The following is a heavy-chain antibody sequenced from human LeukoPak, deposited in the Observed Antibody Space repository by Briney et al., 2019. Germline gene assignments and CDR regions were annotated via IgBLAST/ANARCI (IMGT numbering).Heavy chain of an antibody. CDR1: GGSINSRNNY. J-gene: IGHJ4*02. CDR3: ARRNYPYYFDY. Sequence: SETLSLTCTVSGGSINSRNNYWGWIRQPPGKGLEWIAIISDTGTTYYSPSLKSRLTISVDTSKNQFSLTLGSVTAADTAVYYCARRNYPYYFDYWGQGTLVTVSS. V-gene: IGHV4-39*01. CDR2: ISDTGTT. D-gene: IGHD1-7*01.